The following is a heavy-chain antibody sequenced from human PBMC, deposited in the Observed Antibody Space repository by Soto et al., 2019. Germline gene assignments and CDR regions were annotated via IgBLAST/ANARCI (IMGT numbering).Heavy chain of an antibody. CDR3: ARPPGYISDWYYFDL. Sequence: QVQLVQSGAEVKKPGASVKVSCEASGYSFIDYYIHWVRQAPGQGFEWMGRISPKSGGTNYAQKSEGRVTMTWDTSLNTAYMELSSLISEDTAVYYCARPPGYISDWYYFDLWGQGTRVTVSS. J-gene: IGHJ4*02. D-gene: IGHD3-9*01. CDR2: ISPKSGGT. V-gene: IGHV1-2*02. CDR1: GYSFIDYY.